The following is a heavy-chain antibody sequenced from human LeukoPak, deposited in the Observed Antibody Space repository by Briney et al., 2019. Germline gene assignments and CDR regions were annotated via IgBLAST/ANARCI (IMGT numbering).Heavy chain of an antibody. CDR1: GGTFSSYA. V-gene: IGHV1-69*13. CDR3: ASAAIPGGYYYYMDV. CDR2: IIPIFGTA. Sequence: SVRVSCKASGGTFSSYAISWVRQAPGQGLEWMGGIIPIFGTANYAQKFQGRVTITADESTSTAYMELSSLRSEDTAVYYCASAAIPGGYYYYMDVWGKGTTVTVSS. D-gene: IGHD3-10*01. J-gene: IGHJ6*03.